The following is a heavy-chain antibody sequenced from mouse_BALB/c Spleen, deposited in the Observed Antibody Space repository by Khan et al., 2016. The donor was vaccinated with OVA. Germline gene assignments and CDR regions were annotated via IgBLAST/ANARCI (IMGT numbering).Heavy chain of an antibody. CDR1: GYIFTNYG. CDR3: ARGYYMYGSWLAY. J-gene: IGHJ3*01. D-gene: IGHD2-14*01. V-gene: IGHV9-3*02. CDR2: INTTTGEP. Sequence: QIQLVQSGPELKKPGETVKISCKASGYIFTNYGMNWVKQAPGKGLKWMGWINTTTGEPTFAEEFKERFAFSLETSANTAYLQINSLKNEDTATYFCARGYYMYGSWLAYWGQGTLVTVSA.